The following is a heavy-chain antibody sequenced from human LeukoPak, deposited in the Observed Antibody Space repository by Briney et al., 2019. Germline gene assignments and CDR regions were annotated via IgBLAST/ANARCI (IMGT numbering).Heavy chain of an antibody. Sequence: AASVKVSCKASGFTPGSAVLWVRQARGQRLEWIGWIVVASGHTNYAQKLQERVTITRDMSTNTDYMELSSLRSEDTAVYYCVADHPNYDYWGQGTLITVSP. CDR3: VADHPNYDY. CDR1: GFTPGSA. D-gene: IGHD5-24*01. V-gene: IGHV1-58*01. CDR2: IVVASGHT. J-gene: IGHJ4*02.